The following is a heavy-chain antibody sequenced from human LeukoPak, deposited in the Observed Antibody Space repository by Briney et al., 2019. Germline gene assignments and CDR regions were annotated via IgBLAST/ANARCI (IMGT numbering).Heavy chain of an antibody. D-gene: IGHD2-2*01. V-gene: IGHV4-59*01. J-gene: IGHJ5*02. Sequence: SETLSLTCTVSGESISGFYWSWIRQPPGKGLEWIGYIYHSGSTNYNPSLKSRVTISVDTSKNHFSLKLSSVTAADTAVYYCARGYCSSTSCYRRFDPWGQGTLVTVSS. CDR1: GESISGFY. CDR2: IYHSGST. CDR3: ARGYCSSTSCYRRFDP.